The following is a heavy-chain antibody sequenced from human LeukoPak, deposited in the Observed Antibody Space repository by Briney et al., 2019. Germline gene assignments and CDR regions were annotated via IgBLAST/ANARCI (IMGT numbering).Heavy chain of an antibody. J-gene: IGHJ4*02. Sequence: PGGSLRLSCAASGFTFSSYSMNWVRQAPGKGLEWVSSISSSSYIYYADSVKGRFTISRGNAKNSLYLQMNSLRAEDTAVYYCARAAIGSWNSDFDYWGQGTLVTVSS. CDR2: ISSSSYI. CDR3: ARAAIGSWNSDFDY. V-gene: IGHV3-21*01. D-gene: IGHD1-7*01. CDR1: GFTFSSYS.